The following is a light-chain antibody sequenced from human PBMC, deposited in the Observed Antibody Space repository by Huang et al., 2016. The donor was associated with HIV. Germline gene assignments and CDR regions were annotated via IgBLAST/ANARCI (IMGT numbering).Light chain of an antibody. CDR1: QSVLYSSNNKNY. V-gene: IGKV4-1*01. CDR2: WAS. Sequence: DIVMTQSPDSLAVSLGERATINCKSSQSVLYSSNNKNYLAWYQQKPGQPPMLIIYWASTRESGVPDRFSGSGSGTDFTLTISSLQAEDVAVYYCQQYFSIPYIFGQGTKLEIK. CDR3: QQYFSIPYI. J-gene: IGKJ2*01.